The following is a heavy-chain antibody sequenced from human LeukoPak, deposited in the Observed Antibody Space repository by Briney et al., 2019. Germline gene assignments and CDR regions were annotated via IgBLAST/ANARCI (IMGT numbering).Heavy chain of an antibody. Sequence: SETLSLTCAVSGASISSGGYSWSWIRQPPGKGLEWIGYIYYSGSSYYNPSLKSRFTISVDTSKNQFSLKLNSVTAADTAVYYCARLTGYSSESWFDPWGQGTLVTVSS. D-gene: IGHD3-9*01. J-gene: IGHJ5*02. CDR2: IYYSGSS. CDR3: ARLTGYSSESWFDP. V-gene: IGHV4-30-4*07. CDR1: GASISSGGYS.